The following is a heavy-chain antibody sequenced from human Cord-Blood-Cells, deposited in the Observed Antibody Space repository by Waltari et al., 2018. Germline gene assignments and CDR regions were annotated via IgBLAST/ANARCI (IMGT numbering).Heavy chain of an antibody. Sequence: EVQLVESGGGLVKPGGSLRLSCAASGFTFSSYSMNWVRQAPGRGLKWGSAIISSSSYIYYADSVKGRFTISRDNAKNSLYLQMNSLRAEDTAVYYCARDRDYWGQGTLVTVSS. CDR2: IISSSSYI. J-gene: IGHJ4*02. CDR1: GFTFSSYS. CDR3: ARDRDY. V-gene: IGHV3-21*01.